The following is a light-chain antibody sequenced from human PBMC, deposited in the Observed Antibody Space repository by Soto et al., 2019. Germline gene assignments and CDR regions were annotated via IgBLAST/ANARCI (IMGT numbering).Light chain of an antibody. CDR3: QQYGSSQIT. CDR2: AAS. V-gene: IGKV3-20*01. Sequence: EIVLTQSPATLSLSPGERATLSCRASQSVSSNLAWYQQKPGQAPRLLIYAASSRATGIPDRFSGSGSGTDFTLTISRLEPEDFAVYYCQQYGSSQITFGQGTRLEIK. CDR1: QSVSSN. J-gene: IGKJ5*01.